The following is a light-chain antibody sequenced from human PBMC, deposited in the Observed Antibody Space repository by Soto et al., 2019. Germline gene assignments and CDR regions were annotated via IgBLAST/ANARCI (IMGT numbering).Light chain of an antibody. J-gene: IGLJ1*01. Sequence: QSALTQPASVSGSPGQSIAISCTGTSVDVGGFEYDSWYQQHPGKVPKLMIYDVNNRPSGVSNRFSGSKSGNTASLTISGLQDEYDADYFCSSYTSSNTYVFGTGTKLTVL. CDR2: DVN. CDR1: SVDVGGFEY. V-gene: IGLV2-14*03. CDR3: SSYTSSNTYV.